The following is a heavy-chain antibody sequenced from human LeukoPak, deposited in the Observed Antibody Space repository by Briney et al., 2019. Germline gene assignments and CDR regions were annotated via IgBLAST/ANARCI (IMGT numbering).Heavy chain of an antibody. J-gene: IGHJ4*02. CDR1: GFTVSSNY. CDR2: IYSGGST. Sequence: GGSLRLSCAASGFTVSSNYMSWVRQAPGKGLEWVSVIYSGGSTYYADSVKGRFTISRDNSKNTLYLQMNSLRAEDTAVYYCARGLRERYCSSTSCPIDYWGQGTLVTVSS. CDR3: ARGLRERYCSSTSCPIDY. V-gene: IGHV3-53*01. D-gene: IGHD2-2*01.